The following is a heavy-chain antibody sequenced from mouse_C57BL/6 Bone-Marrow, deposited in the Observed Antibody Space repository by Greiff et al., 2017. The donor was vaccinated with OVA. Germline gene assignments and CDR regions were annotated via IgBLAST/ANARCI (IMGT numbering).Heavy chain of an antibody. CDR1: GFTFRRYA. CDR2: ISSGGDYI. J-gene: IGHJ4*01. D-gene: IGHD2-1*01. Sequence: EVMLVESGEGLVKPGGSLKLSCAASGFTFRRYALSWVRQTPEKRLEWVAYISSGGDYIYYADTVKGRFTISRDNARNTLYLQMSSLKSEDTAMYYCTREGRYYGNSDYAMDYWGQGTSVTVSS. CDR3: TREGRYYGNSDYAMDY. V-gene: IGHV5-9-1*02.